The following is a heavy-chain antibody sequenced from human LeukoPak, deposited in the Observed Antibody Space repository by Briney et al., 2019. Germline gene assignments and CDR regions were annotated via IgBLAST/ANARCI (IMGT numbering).Heavy chain of an antibody. CDR1: GFTFSSYG. J-gene: IGHJ4*02. Sequence: GGSLRLSCAASGFTFSSYGRHWVRQAPGKGLEWVAVIWYDGSNKYYADSVKGRFTISRDNSKNTLYLQMNSLRAEDTAVYYCARTGYDSSGYYYGEGVDYWGQGTLVTVSS. V-gene: IGHV3-33*01. D-gene: IGHD3-22*01. CDR2: IWYDGSNK. CDR3: ARTGYDSSGYYYGEGVDY.